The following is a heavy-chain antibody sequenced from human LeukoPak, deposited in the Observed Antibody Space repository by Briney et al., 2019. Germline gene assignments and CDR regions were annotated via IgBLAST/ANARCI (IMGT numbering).Heavy chain of an antibody. J-gene: IGHJ4*02. Sequence: GGSLRLSCAASGFTFSSYSMNWVRQAPGKGLEWVSSISSSSSYVYYADSVKGRFTISRDNAKNSLYLQMNSLRAEDTAVYYCARDVDITGTDYWGQGTLVTVSS. CDR1: GFTFSSYS. CDR2: ISSSSSYV. CDR3: ARDVDITGTDY. V-gene: IGHV3-21*01. D-gene: IGHD1-20*01.